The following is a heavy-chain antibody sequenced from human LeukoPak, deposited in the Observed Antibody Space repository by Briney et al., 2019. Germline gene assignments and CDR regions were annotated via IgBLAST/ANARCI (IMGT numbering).Heavy chain of an antibody. V-gene: IGHV3-7*01. CDR3: ARDLLDDSSGYYDMYYFDY. CDR1: GFTFSSYW. CDR2: IKQDGSEK. D-gene: IGHD3-22*01. J-gene: IGHJ4*02. Sequence: GGSLRLSCAASGFTFSSYWMSWVRQAPGKGLEWVANIKQDGSEKYYVDSVKGRFTISRDNAKNSLYLQMNSLRAEDTAVYYCARDLLDDSSGYYDMYYFDYWGQGTLVTVSS.